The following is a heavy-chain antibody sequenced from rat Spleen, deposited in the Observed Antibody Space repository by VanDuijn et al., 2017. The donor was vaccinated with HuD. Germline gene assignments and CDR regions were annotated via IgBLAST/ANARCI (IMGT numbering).Heavy chain of an antibody. CDR2: ITNVGGST. D-gene: IGHD1-10*01. Sequence: EVQLVETGGGLVQPGRSLKLSCVASGFTFNNYWMTWIRQPPGKGLEWIASITNVGGSTYYPDSVKGRFTISRDNAKSSLYLQMNSLKSEDTATYYCARGGDNNYGYYFDYWGQGVMVTVSS. V-gene: IGHV5-31*01. CDR1: GFTFNNYW. CDR3: ARGGDNNYGYYFDY. J-gene: IGHJ2*01.